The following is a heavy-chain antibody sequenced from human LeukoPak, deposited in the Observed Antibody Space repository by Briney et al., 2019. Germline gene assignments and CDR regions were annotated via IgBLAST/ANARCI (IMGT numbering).Heavy chain of an antibody. D-gene: IGHD5-18*01. CDR2: IRYDGSEK. V-gene: IGHV3-30*02. J-gene: IGHJ4*02. Sequence: GGSLRLSCAASGFTFSTYGMHWVRQAPGKGLEWVAFIRYDGSEKYSTDSVKGRFTISRDDSKNTLYLRMNSLTAEDTAVYYCAKDRSYHYFDYWGQGTLVAVSS. CDR3: AKDRSYHYFDY. CDR1: GFTFSTYG.